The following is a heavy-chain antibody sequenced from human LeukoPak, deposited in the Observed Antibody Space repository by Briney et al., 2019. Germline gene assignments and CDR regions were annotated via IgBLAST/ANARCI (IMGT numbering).Heavy chain of an antibody. D-gene: IGHD2-2*01. CDR1: GGSFSGYY. CDR2: INQSGST. Sequence: PSETLSLTCAVYGGSFSGYYWTWIRQPPGKGLEWIGEINQSGSTNYNPSLKSRVTISVDTSKNQFSLKLSSVTATDTAVYYCARSIVVVPAGMTNWFDPWGQGTLVTVSS. V-gene: IGHV4-34*01. CDR3: ARSIVVVPAGMTNWFDP. J-gene: IGHJ5*02.